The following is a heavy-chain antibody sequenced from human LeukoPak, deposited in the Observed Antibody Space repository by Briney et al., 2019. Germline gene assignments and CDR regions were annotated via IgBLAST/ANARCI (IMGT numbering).Heavy chain of an antibody. J-gene: IGHJ3*02. Sequence: GGSLRLSCAASGFTFSTYGMHWVRQAPGKGLDWVTFIRYDGSNKYYTDSMKGRFTISRDNSKNTLHLQMISLRAEDTAVYYCAKDGKNDGLDIWGQGTLVTVSS. CDR3: AKDGKNDGLDI. CDR2: IRYDGSNK. CDR1: GFTFSTYG. V-gene: IGHV3-30*02. D-gene: IGHD1-26*01.